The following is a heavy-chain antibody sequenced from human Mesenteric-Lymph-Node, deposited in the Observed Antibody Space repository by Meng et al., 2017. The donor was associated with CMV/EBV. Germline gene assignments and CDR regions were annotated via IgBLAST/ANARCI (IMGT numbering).Heavy chain of an antibody. CDR2: ISGSGYNT. CDR3: AKGAGSSSWYYFDY. D-gene: IGHD6-13*01. J-gene: IGHJ4*02. V-gene: IGHV3-23*01. CDR1: GFTFSSYG. Sequence: GESLKISCAASGFTFSSYGMRWVRQAPGKGLECVSDISGSGYNTYYADSVKGRFTISRDNSKNTLYLQMHSLRAEDTAVYYCAKGAGSSSWYYFDYWGQGTLVTV.